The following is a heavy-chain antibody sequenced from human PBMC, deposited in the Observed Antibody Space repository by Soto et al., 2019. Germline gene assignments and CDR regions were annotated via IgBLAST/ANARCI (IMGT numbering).Heavy chain of an antibody. J-gene: IGHJ3*02. D-gene: IGHD6-19*01. CDR1: GFTFSSYA. CDR2: ISYDGSNK. CDR3: AREAGYSSGWPHSPGAFDI. V-gene: IGHV3-30-3*01. Sequence: QVQLVESGGGVVQPGRSLRLSCAASGFTFSSYAMQWVRQAPGKGLEWVAVISYDGSNKYYADSVKGRFTISRDNSKNTLYLQMNSLRAEDTAVYYCAREAGYSSGWPHSPGAFDIWGQGTMVTVSS.